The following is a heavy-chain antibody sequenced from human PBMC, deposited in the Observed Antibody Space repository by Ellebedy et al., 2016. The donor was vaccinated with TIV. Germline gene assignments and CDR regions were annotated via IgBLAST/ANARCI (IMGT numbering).Heavy chain of an antibody. Sequence: MPSETLSLTCTVSGGSINGYYWSWIRQPAGKGLEWIGRIYFSGSTNYNPSLKSRVTMSLDASKNQFSLKLSSVTAADTAVYYCTRGPAPSGYGMDVWGQGTTATVSS. J-gene: IGHJ6*02. CDR2: IYFSGST. D-gene: IGHD2-2*01. CDR1: GGSINGYY. V-gene: IGHV4-4*07. CDR3: TRGPAPSGYGMDV.